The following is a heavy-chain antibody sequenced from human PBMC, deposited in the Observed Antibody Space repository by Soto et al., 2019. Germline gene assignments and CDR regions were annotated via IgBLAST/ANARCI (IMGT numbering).Heavy chain of an antibody. Sequence: GGSLRLSCAASGFTFSSYGMHWVRQAPGKGLEWVAVIWYDGSNKYYADSVKGRFTISRDNSKNTLYLQMNSLRAEDTAVYYCARDRVSYLVGVDGGFDYWGQGTLVTVSS. CDR3: ARDRVSYLVGVDGGFDY. V-gene: IGHV3-33*01. J-gene: IGHJ4*02. CDR1: GFTFSSYG. CDR2: IWYDGSNK. D-gene: IGHD1-26*01.